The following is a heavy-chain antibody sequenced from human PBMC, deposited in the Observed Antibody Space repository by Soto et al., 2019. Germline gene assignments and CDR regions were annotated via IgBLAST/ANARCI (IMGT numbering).Heavy chain of an antibody. CDR3: ATYRFCGTKCSKFNY. Sequence: SVTLSLTCTVSGVTVSSDAYYWRLIRQPPGKGLQWIGNIYHSVSTYYSPSLKSRVDISLDRSTNQVSLRLSSVTAADPPVYLCATYRFCGTKCSKFNYCGHGTLATV. V-gene: IGHV4-31*03. CDR1: GVTVSSDAYY. J-gene: IGHJ4*01. D-gene: IGHD3-16*02. CDR2: IYHSVST.